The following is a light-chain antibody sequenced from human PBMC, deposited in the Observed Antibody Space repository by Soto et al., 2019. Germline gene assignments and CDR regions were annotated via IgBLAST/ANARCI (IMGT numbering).Light chain of an antibody. Sequence: DSQMTRYHSSLSASVGDRVTSSFQASQNIKSYITWYQQKPGRAPRLLIFDASNLHTGVPSRFRGSGSGTDFTFTISRLQPEDIATYYCQQYENLPTFGQGTRLEI. CDR2: DAS. J-gene: IGKJ5*01. CDR3: QQYENLPT. CDR1: QNIKSY. V-gene: IGKV1-33*01.